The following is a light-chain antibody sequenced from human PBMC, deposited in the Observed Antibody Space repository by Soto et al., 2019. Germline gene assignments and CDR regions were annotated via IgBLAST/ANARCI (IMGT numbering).Light chain of an antibody. CDR1: GSNIGNNY. CDR2: DNN. Sequence: QSVLTQPPSVSAAPGQKVTISCSGSGSNIGNNYVSWYQQLPGTAPKLLIYDNNERPSGIPDRFSGSKSGTSATLGITGLQTGDEADYYCGTWDSSLSALVFGGRTKLTVL. V-gene: IGLV1-51*01. CDR3: GTWDSSLSALV. J-gene: IGLJ3*02.